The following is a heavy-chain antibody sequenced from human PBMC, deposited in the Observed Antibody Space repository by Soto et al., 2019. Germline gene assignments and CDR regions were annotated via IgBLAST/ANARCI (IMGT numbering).Heavy chain of an antibody. CDR1: GFTFSTYA. D-gene: IGHD3-16*01. J-gene: IGHJ5*02. V-gene: IGHV3-30-3*01. CDR2: ISYDGTNK. Sequence: GGSLRLSCAASGFTFSTYAIHWFRQAPGKGLEWVAVISYDGTNKYYADSVKGRFTISRDNSKNTLYLQMNSLRTEDTAVYYCATDDYGFDPWGQGTLVTVSS. CDR3: ATDDYGFDP.